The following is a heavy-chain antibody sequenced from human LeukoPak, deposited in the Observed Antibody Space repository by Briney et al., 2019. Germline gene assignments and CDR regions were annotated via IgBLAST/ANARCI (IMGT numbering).Heavy chain of an antibody. CDR2: IYYSGST. CDR3: ARGRSSNY. Sequence: PSETLSLTCTVSGGSINNYYWSWIRQPPGKGLEWIGYIYYSGSTNYNPSLKSRVTISVDTSKNQFSLKLSSVTAADTAVYYCARGRSSNYWGQGTLVTVSS. J-gene: IGHJ4*02. D-gene: IGHD6-6*01. V-gene: IGHV4-59*12. CDR1: GGSINNYY.